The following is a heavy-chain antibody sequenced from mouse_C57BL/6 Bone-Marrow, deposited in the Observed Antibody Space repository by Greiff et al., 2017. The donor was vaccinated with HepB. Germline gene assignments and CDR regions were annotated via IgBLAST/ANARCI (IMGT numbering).Heavy chain of an antibody. D-gene: IGHD2-2*01. J-gene: IGHJ3*01. Sequence: QVQLQQSGAELVRPGTSVKVSCKASGYAFTNYLIEWVKQRPGQGLEWIGVINPGSGGTNYNEKFKGKATLTADKSSSTAYMQLSSLTSEDSAVYFCAVWLRQGWFAYWGQGTLVTVSA. V-gene: IGHV1-54*01. CDR3: AVWLRQGWFAY. CDR1: GYAFTNYL. CDR2: INPGSGGT.